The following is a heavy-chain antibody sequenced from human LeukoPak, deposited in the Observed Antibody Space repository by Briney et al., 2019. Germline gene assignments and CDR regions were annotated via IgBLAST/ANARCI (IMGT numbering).Heavy chain of an antibody. V-gene: IGHV3-48*02. J-gene: IGHJ4*02. D-gene: IGHD1-26*01. Sequence: GGSLRLSCAASGFTFSSYSMNWVRQAPGKGLEWVSYISSSSSSTIYYADSVKGRFTISRDNAKNSLYLQMNSLRDEDTAVYYCASNYLYSGSSGIYFDYWGQGTLVTVSS. CDR1: GFTFSSYS. CDR2: ISSSSSSTI. CDR3: ASNYLYSGSSGIYFDY.